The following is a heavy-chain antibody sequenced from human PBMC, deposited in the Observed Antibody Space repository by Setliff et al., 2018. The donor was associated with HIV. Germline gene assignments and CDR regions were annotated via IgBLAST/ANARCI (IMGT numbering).Heavy chain of an antibody. CDR2: ITPSSSDV. J-gene: IGHJ6*02. D-gene: IGHD3-10*01. Sequence: PGGSLRLSCAASGFTFSRHSMNWVRQAPGKGLEWVAYITPSSSDVMYADSVRGRFTISSDNGKNSVYLQMNTLSAEDTALYYCAKDRWDSGGYYYYGMDVWGQGTTVTVSS. V-gene: IGHV3-48*01. CDR1: GFTFSRHS. CDR3: AKDRWDSGGYYYYGMDV.